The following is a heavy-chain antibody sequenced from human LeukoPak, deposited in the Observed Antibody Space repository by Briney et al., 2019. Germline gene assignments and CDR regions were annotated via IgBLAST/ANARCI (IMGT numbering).Heavy chain of an antibody. CDR1: GGSISSYY. D-gene: IGHD6-13*01. CDR3: ARGGSSTWRIGYYFDF. Sequence: SETLSLTCTVSGGSISSYYWNWIRRAPGKGLEWIGFIYSSGSTNYNPSLKSRDTMSVDTSKNQFSLKLRSVTDADTAVYHCARGGSSTWRIGYYFDFWGQGTLVTVSS. CDR2: IYSSGST. J-gene: IGHJ4*02. V-gene: IGHV4-59*01.